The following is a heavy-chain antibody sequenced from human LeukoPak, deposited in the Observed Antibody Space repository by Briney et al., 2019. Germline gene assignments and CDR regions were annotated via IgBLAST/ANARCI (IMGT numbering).Heavy chain of an antibody. CDR3: ARVRCSRGTCYLDY. D-gene: IGHD2-15*01. CDR1: GFTFSSYS. J-gene: IGHJ4*02. V-gene: IGHV3-48*01. Sequence: PGGSLRLSCAASGFTFSSYSMNRVRQAPGKGLEWVSYISSSSSTIYYADSVKGRFTISRDNAKNSLSLQMNSLRAEDTAVYYCARVRCSRGTCYLDYWGQGTLVTVSS. CDR2: ISSSSSTI.